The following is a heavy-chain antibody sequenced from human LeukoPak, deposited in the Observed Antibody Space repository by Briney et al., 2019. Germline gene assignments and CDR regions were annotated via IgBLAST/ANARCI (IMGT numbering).Heavy chain of an antibody. V-gene: IGHV1-2*02. D-gene: IGHD5-24*01. CDR1: GYTFTYYG. CDR3: ARDRYVDGFAHIDY. Sequence: ASVKVSCKASGYTFTYYGMNWVRQAPGQGLQWMGWITPGGGTNYPQKFQGRVAITWDTSITTAYMDLSRLTSDDTAVYYCARDRYVDGFAHIDYWGQGALVTVSS. CDR2: ITPGGGT. J-gene: IGHJ4*01.